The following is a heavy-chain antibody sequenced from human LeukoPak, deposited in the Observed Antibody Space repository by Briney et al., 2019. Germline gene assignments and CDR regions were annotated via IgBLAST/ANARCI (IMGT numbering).Heavy chain of an antibody. D-gene: IGHD1-26*01. CDR2: ISWDGSST. Sequence: RAGGSLRLSCAASGFTFDDYAMHWVRQAPGKGLEWVSLISWDGSSTYYADSVKGRFTISRDNSKNSLYLQMNSLRAEDTALYYCAKDWTRRKVVGDGYYYYYMDVWGKGTTVTISS. V-gene: IGHV3-43D*03. J-gene: IGHJ6*03. CDR1: GFTFDDYA. CDR3: AKDWTRRKVVGDGYYYYYMDV.